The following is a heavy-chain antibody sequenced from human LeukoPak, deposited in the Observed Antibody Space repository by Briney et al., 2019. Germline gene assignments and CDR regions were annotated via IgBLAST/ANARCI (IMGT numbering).Heavy chain of an antibody. CDR3: ARVDRGTSGWSLMDV. CDR2: VFYIGST. D-gene: IGHD6-13*01. V-gene: IGHV4-59*01. CDR1: GGSISSYV. Sequence: SETLSLTCTVSGGSISSYVWSWIRHPPGKGLEGIGDVFYIGSTHYNPSLKSRLTMSVDTSRSQVSLNLNSMTAADTAVYYCARVDRGTSGWSLMDVWGQGTKVTVSS. J-gene: IGHJ6*02.